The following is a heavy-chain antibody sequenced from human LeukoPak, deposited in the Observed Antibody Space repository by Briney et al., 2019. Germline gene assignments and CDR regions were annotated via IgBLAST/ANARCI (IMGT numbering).Heavy chain of an antibody. J-gene: IGHJ3*01. CDR2: ISRNSNSR. CDR1: GFTFSVYS. V-gene: IGHV3-21*01. CDR3: ARLLGMIMFGEADAFGV. D-gene: IGHD3-16*01. Sequence: GGSLRLSCAASGFTFSVYSMNWVRQAPGKGLEWVSSISRNSNSRYYADSVKGRFTISRDNAKNSLYLQMNSLTAEDTAVYYCARLLGMIMFGEADAFGVWGQGARVTVSS.